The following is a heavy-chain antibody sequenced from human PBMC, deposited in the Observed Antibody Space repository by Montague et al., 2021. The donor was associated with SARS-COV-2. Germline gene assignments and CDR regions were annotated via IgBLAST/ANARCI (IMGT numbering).Heavy chain of an antibody. J-gene: IGHJ4*02. D-gene: IGHD3-3*01. V-gene: IGHV4-4*07. CDR2: VTTSWST. CDR3: ARTPSRLLSLDS. Sequence: SETLSLTCAVSGGSITGFSWSWVRQPSGKGLELIGRVTTSWSTNHNPSLRSRVTMSVDTSKNQYSLNLNSVTAADTAIYYCARTPSRLLSLDSWGQGTLVTVSS. CDR1: GGSITGFS.